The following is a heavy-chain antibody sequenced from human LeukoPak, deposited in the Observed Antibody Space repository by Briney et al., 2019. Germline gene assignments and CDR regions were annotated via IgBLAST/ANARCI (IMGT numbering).Heavy chain of an antibody. CDR1: GFTFSDYY. V-gene: IGHV3-11*01. J-gene: IGHJ6*03. Sequence: GGSLRLSCAASGFTFSDYYMTWVRQAPGKGLEWVSYISGSAITMYYADSVKGRFTISRDNAKNSLYLQVNGLRADDTAVYYCARASGCSGGSCYFYHYYYYMDVWGKGTTVTVSS. CDR2: ISGSAITM. D-gene: IGHD2-15*01. CDR3: ARASGCSGGSCYFYHYYYYMDV.